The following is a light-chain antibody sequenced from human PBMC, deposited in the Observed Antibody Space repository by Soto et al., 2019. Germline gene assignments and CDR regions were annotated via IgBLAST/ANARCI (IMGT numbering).Light chain of an antibody. CDR3: LQYNSYPST. J-gene: IGKJ2*01. CDR2: KAS. CDR1: QSISSW. Sequence: DIPMTQSPSTLSASIGARVTITCRASQSISSWLAWYQQKPGKAPKVLMYKASSLESGVPSRFSGRGSGTEFTLTSSSLQPDDFATYYCLQYNSYPSTFGQGTKL. V-gene: IGKV1-5*03.